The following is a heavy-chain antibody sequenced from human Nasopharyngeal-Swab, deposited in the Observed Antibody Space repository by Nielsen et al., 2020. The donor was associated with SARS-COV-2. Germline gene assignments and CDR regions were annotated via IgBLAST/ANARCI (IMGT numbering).Heavy chain of an antibody. D-gene: IGHD4-17*01. J-gene: IGHJ6*03. Sequence: SETLSLTCAVYSGSFSGYYWSWIRQPPGKGLEWIGEVNHSGSTNYNPSLKSRVTILVDTSKNHFSLRLSSVTAADTAVYYCARRTTTVYYYYYMDAWGNGTMVTVSS. CDR1: SGSFSGYY. V-gene: IGHV4-34*01. CDR3: ARRTTTVYYYYYMDA. CDR2: VNHSGST.